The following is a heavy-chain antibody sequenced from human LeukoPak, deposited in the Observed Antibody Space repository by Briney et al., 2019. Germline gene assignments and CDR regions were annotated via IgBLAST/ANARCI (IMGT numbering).Heavy chain of an antibody. CDR3: ARGPYYYDSSGD. V-gene: IGHV4-59*01. J-gene: IGHJ4*02. D-gene: IGHD3-22*01. CDR1: GGSISSYY. Sequence: SETLSLTCTVSGGSISSYYWSWIRQPPGKGLEWIGYIYYSGSTNYDPSLKSRVTISVDTSKDQFSLKLSSVTAADTAVYYCARGPYYYDSSGDWGQGTLVTVSS. CDR2: IYYSGST.